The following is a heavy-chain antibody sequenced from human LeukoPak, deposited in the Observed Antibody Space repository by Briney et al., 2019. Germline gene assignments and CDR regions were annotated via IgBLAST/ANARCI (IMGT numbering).Heavy chain of an antibody. CDR3: ARLPVLAYYYDSSGYYCGGPPSYFDY. V-gene: IGHV4-59*08. CDR1: GGSISSYY. CDR2: IYYSGST. J-gene: IGHJ4*02. Sequence: PSETLSLTCTVSGGSISSYYWSWIRQPPGKGLEWIGYIYYSGSTNYNPSLKSRVTISVDTSKNQFSLKLSSVTAADTAVYYCARLPVLAYYYDSSGYYCGGPPSYFDYWGQGTLVTVSS. D-gene: IGHD3-22*01.